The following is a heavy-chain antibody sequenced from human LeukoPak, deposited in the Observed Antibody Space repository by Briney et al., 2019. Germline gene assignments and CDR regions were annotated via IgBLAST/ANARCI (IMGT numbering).Heavy chain of an antibody. V-gene: IGHV3-11*04. Sequence: GGSLRLSCAASGFTFSDYYMSWIRQAPGKGLEWASYISSSGSTIYYADSVKGRFTISRDNAKNSLYLQMNSLRAEDTAVYYCARDREGYYGSGSYACYFDYWGQGTLVTVSS. CDR1: GFTFSDYY. J-gene: IGHJ4*02. D-gene: IGHD3-10*01. CDR2: ISSSGSTI. CDR3: ARDREGYYGSGSYACYFDY.